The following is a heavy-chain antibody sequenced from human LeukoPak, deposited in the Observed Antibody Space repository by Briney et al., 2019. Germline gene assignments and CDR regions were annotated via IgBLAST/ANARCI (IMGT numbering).Heavy chain of an antibody. CDR1: AVSFSGYY. CDR2: INHSGST. J-gene: IGHJ4*02. CDR3: ARGLVVGATGDYFDY. Sequence: SETLSLTSAVYAVSFSGYYWSWLRQPPGQGLEWFGEINHSGSTNYNPSLKSRVTISVDTSKNQFSLKLSSVTAADTAVYYCARGLVVGATGDYFDYWGQGTLVTVSS. V-gene: IGHV4-34*01. D-gene: IGHD1-26*01.